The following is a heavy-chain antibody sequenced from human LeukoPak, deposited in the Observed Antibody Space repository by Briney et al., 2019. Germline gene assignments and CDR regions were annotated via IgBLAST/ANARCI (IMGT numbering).Heavy chain of an antibody. Sequence: SETLSLTCAVYGGSFSGYYWGWIRQPPGKGLEWIGEINHSGSTNYNPSLKSRVTISVDTSKNQFSLKLSSVTAADTAVYYCARNEAVGLQRKHAFDIWGQGTMVTVSS. CDR2: INHSGST. D-gene: IGHD1-26*01. V-gene: IGHV4-34*01. CDR3: ARNEAVGLQRKHAFDI. J-gene: IGHJ3*02. CDR1: GGSFSGYY.